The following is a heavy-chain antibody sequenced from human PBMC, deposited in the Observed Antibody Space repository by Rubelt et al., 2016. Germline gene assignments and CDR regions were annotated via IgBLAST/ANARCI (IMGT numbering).Heavy chain of an antibody. CDR2: IIPILGIA. J-gene: IGHJ5*02. D-gene: IGHD2/OR15-2a*01. V-gene: IGHV1-69*10. CDR1: GGTFSSYA. Sequence: QVQLVQSGAEVKKPGSSVKVSCKASGGTFSSYAISWVRQAPGQGLEWMGGIIPILGIANYAQKFQGRVTITEDKSTRTAYMELSSLGSEATAVYYCARKSTTDGLTYWFDPWGQGTLVTVSS. CDR3: ARKSTTDGLTYWFDP.